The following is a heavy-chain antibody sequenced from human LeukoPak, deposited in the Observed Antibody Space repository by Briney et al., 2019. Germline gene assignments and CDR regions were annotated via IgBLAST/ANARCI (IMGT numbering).Heavy chain of an antibody. Sequence: SVKVSCKASGGTFSSHAISWVRQAPGQGLEWMGGIIPIFGTANYAQKFQGRVTITTDESTSTAYMELSSLRSEDTAVYYCARGVGELVGATTTSFDYWGQGTLVTVSS. J-gene: IGHJ4*02. V-gene: IGHV1-69*05. D-gene: IGHD1-26*01. CDR2: IIPIFGTA. CDR3: ARGVGELVGATTTSFDY. CDR1: GGTFSSHA.